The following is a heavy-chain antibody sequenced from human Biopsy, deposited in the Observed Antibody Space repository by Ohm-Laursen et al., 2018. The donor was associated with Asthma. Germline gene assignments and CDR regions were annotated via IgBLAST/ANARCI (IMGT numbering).Heavy chain of an antibody. V-gene: IGHV1-3*04. J-gene: IGHJ3*01. Sequence: SVKVSCKASGYNFISFAIHWVRQAPGQRLEWTGWVNTGNGDIKYSQKFQGRVTITRDTSASTAYMELRSLRSEDTATYYCARTYYDFLTGQVKDVFGVWGQGTMVTVSS. CDR1: GYNFISFA. CDR2: VNTGNGDI. CDR3: ARTYYDFLTGQVKDVFGV. D-gene: IGHD3-9*01.